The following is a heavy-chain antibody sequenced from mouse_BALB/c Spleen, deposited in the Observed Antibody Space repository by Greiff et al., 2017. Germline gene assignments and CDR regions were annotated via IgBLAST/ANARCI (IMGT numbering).Heavy chain of an antibody. CDR1: GYTFTNYW. J-gene: IGHJ3*01. Sequence: VKLVESGAELVRPGTSVKISCKASGYTFTNYWLGWVKQRPGHGLEWIGDIYPGGGYTNYNEKFKGKATLTADTSSSTAYMQLSSLTSEDSAVYFCARGVRRTPFAYWGQGTLVTVSA. D-gene: IGHD2-14*01. V-gene: IGHV1-63*02. CDR2: IYPGGGYT. CDR3: ARGVRRTPFAY.